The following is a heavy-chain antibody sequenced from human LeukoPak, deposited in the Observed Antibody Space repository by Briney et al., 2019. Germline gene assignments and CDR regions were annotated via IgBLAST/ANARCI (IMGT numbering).Heavy chain of an antibody. CDR3: ARARGAPYRHPFVERIAPYYFDD. CDR2: MSPNSGNT. J-gene: IGHJ4*02. CDR1: GYNFNTYD. V-gene: IGHV1-8*01. D-gene: IGHD2-21*01. Sequence: GESLKVSCKASGYNFNTYDINWVRQTGGQGLEWMGWMSPNSGNTAYAQKFQGRVTMSRNTSIATVYMEVSSLTSDDTAVYFCARARGAPYRHPFVERIAPYYFDDWGQGTLVTVSS.